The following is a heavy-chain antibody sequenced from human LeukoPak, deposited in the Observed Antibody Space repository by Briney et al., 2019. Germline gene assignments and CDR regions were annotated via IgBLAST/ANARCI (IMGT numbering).Heavy chain of an antibody. CDR3: ASGPPFLKYFEY. CDR2: ISVGAEYI. D-gene: IGHD3-3*01. Sequence: GGSLRLSCAASGFTFSTYDMNWFRQAPGKGLEWVSTISVGAEYIFYADSVTVRFTISRDDSNNALYLQMHSLRAEDTALYYCASGPPFLKYFEYWGQGTLVTVSS. CDR1: GFTFSTYD. V-gene: IGHV3-23*01. J-gene: IGHJ4*02.